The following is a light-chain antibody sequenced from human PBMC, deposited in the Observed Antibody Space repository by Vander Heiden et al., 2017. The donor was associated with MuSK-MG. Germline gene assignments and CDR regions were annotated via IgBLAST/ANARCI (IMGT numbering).Light chain of an antibody. CDR2: RAS. V-gene: IGKV1-5*03. CDR1: QNINSW. J-gene: IGKJ1*01. Sequence: IQLTQSPSTLSASEGDRVTITCRASQNINSWLAWYQQKPGKAPKLLIYRASTLQSGVPARFSGSGSGTEFTLTISSVQPDDVATYYCQQDQRVPWTFGQATKLEIK. CDR3: QQDQRVPWT.